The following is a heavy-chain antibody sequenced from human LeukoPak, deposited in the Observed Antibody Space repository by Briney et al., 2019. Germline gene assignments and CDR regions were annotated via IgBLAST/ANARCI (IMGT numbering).Heavy chain of an antibody. V-gene: IGHV3-23*01. CDR3: AKGGGWLYYFDY. J-gene: IGHJ4*02. D-gene: IGHD4-23*01. Sequence: PGGSLRLSCAASGFTFSRFTMNWVRQAPGKGLEWVSGISGSDSSTYYADFVKGRFIFSRDNSKNTLYLQMNSLRADDTAVYYCAKGGGWLYYFDYWGQGTLVTVSS. CDR2: ISGSDSST. CDR1: GFTFSRFT.